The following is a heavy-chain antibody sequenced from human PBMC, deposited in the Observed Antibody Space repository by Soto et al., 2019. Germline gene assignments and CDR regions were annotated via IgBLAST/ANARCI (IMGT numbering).Heavy chain of an antibody. CDR1: GFTFTSSA. CDR3: AASGLRFYTYYYYGMDV. CDR2: IVVGSGNT. V-gene: IGHV1-58*01. D-gene: IGHD4-17*01. J-gene: IGHJ6*02. Sequence: SVKVSCKASGFTFTSSAVQWVRQARGQRLEWIGWIVVGSGNTNYAQKFQERVTITRDMSTSTAYTELSSLRSEDTAVYYCAASGLRFYTYYYYGMDVWGQGTTVTVSS.